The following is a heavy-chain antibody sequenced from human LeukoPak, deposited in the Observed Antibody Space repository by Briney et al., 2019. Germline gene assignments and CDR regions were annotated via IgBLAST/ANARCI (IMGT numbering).Heavy chain of an antibody. CDR1: GFSFSSYG. D-gene: IGHD1-20*01. Sequence: GGSLRLSCVGSGFSFSSYGMNWVRQAPGKGLEWVASITGSTNYMYYADSVKGRFTISRDNAKDSLFLQMNSLRAEDTAVYYCATITRRGYGMDGWGQGTTVTVS. J-gene: IGHJ6*02. V-gene: IGHV3-21*06. CDR3: ATITRRGYGMDG. CDR2: ITGSTNYM.